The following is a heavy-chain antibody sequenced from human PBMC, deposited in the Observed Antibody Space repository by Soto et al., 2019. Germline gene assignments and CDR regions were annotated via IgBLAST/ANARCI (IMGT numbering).Heavy chain of an antibody. CDR2: IWGDGSTK. CDR3: VSVFDTEYFDS. V-gene: IGHV3-33*03. D-gene: IGHD3-9*01. J-gene: IGHJ4*02. Sequence: QVQLVESGGSVVQPGRSLRLSCAVSGFTFSKYGMHWVRQDPGKGLEWVAVIWGDGSTKYHAVSVKGRLTISRDNTKNILYLEMNILRAEDTAVYYCVSVFDTEYFDSWGQGTLVTVSS. CDR1: GFTFSKYG.